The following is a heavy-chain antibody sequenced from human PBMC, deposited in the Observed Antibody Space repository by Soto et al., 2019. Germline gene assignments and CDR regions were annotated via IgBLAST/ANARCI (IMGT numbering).Heavy chain of an antibody. CDR2: IIPIFGTA. CDR1: GGTFSSYA. V-gene: IGHV1-69*12. CDR3: ARDRGGLFWFDP. J-gene: IGHJ5*02. Sequence: QVQLVQSGAEVKKPGSSVKVSCKASGGTFSSYAISWVRQAPGQGLEWMGGIIPIFGTANYAQKFQGRVTLTADESTTTAYMELGSLRSEDTAVYYCARDRGGLFWFDPWGQGTLVTVSS. D-gene: IGHD3-16*01.